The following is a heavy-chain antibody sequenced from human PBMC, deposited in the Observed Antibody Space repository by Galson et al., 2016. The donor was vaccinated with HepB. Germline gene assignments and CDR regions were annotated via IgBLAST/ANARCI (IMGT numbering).Heavy chain of an antibody. CDR2: IGTAGDT. D-gene: IGHD2-2*02. Sequence: CAGSGFPFSWYDLHWVRQPIGQGLEWVSGIGTAGDTYYLDSVKGRFTISRENAKNSFYLQMDSLRVGDTAVYYCVRGLPISTAIVWGQGTTVTVSS. V-gene: IGHV3-13*04. J-gene: IGHJ6*02. CDR1: GFPFSWYD. CDR3: VRGLPISTAIV.